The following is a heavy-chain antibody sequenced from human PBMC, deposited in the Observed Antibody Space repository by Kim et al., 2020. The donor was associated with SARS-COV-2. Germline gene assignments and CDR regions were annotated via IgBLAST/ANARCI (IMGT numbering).Heavy chain of an antibody. CDR3: ARDGGYGDYVPLDAFDI. CDR2: IWYDGSNK. J-gene: IGHJ3*02. Sequence: GGSLRLSCAASGFTFSSYGMHWVRQAPGKGLEWVAVIWYDGSNKYYADSVKGRFTISRDNSKNTLYLQMNSLRAEDTAVYYCARDGGYGDYVPLDAFDIWGQGTMVTVSS. D-gene: IGHD4-17*01. CDR1: GFTFSSYG. V-gene: IGHV3-33*08.